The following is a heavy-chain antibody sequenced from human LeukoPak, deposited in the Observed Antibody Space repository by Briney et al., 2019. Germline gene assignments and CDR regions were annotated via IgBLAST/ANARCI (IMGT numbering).Heavy chain of an antibody. CDR2: INPNTGGT. V-gene: IGHV1-2*06. J-gene: IGHJ3*02. Sequence: ASVKVSCKASGYTFTGYYMNWVRQAPGQGLEWMGRINPNTGGTNYTQNFQGSVTMTRDTSITTVYMELSRLRSDDTAVYYCARVGDGLNDGFDIWGQGTMVTVSS. CDR1: GYTFTGYY. CDR3: ARVGDGLNDGFDI. D-gene: IGHD5-24*01.